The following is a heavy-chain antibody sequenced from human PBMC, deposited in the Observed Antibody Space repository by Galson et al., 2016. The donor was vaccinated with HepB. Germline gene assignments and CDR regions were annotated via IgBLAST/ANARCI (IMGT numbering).Heavy chain of an antibody. CDR2: IYYSGST. D-gene: IGHD2-8*01. CDR3: GRDGRRVYGNHYYGMDV. V-gene: IGHV4-61*01. CDR1: GGSISSRSYY. Sequence: SETLSLTCTVSGGSISSRSYYWGWIRQSPGKRLEWIGYIYYSGSTNYNPSLKSRVTISVDTSKSQFSLKLSPVTAADAAVYYCGRDGRRVYGNHYYGMDVWGRGTTVTVSS. J-gene: IGHJ6*02.